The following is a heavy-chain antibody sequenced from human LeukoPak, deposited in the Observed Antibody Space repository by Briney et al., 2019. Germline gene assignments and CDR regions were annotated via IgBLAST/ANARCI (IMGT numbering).Heavy chain of an antibody. CDR3: ARGPYCSGGSCYYFDY. J-gene: IGHJ4*02. CDR1: GFTFSSYA. CDR2: ISYDGSNK. V-gene: IGHV3-30*04. Sequence: GRSLRLSCAASGFTFSSYAMHWVRQAPGKGLEWVAVISYDGSNKYYADSVKGRFTISRDNSKNTLYLQMNSLRAEDTAVYYCARGPYCSGGSCYYFDYWGQGTLVTVSS. D-gene: IGHD2-15*01.